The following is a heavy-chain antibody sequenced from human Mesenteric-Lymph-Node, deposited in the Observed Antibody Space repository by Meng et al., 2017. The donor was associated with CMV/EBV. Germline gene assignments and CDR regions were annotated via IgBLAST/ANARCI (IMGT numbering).Heavy chain of an antibody. Sequence: SETLSLTCTVSGGSISSYYWSWIRQPPGKGLEWIGYIYYSGSTNYNPSLKSRVTISVDTSKNQFPLKLSSVTAADTAVYYCARLITIFGVVIPDYFDYWGQGTLVTVSS. D-gene: IGHD3-3*01. J-gene: IGHJ4*02. V-gene: IGHV4-59*13. CDR1: GGSISSYY. CDR2: IYYSGST. CDR3: ARLITIFGVVIPDYFDY.